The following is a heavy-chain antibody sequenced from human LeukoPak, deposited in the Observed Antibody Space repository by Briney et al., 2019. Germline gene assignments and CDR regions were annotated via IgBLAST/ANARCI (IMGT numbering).Heavy chain of an antibody. CDR2: ITTSDGNT. Sequence: AGGSLRLSCAASGFTFSSYTMSWVRQAPGKGLEWVSTITTSDGNTYYADSVKGRFTVSRDNSKNTLFLQMNSLRAEDTAVYYCATPAAAGSHATYYYYYGMDVWGQGTTVTVSS. CDR1: GFTFSSYT. V-gene: IGHV3-23*01. CDR3: ATPAAAGSHATYYYYYGMDV. J-gene: IGHJ6*02. D-gene: IGHD6-13*01.